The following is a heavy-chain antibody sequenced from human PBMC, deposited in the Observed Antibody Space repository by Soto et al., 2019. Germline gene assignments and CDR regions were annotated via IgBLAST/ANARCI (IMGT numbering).Heavy chain of an antibody. V-gene: IGHV3-15*01. Sequence: PGGSLRLSCAASGFTFSNAWMSWVRQAPGKGLEWVGRIKSKTDGGTTDYAAPVKGRFTISRDDSKNTLYLQMNSLKTEATAVYYCTGILYDYIWGSYPSDYWGQGTLVTVSS. CDR2: IKSKTDGGTT. J-gene: IGHJ4*02. CDR1: GFTFSNAW. CDR3: TGILYDYIWGSYPSDY. D-gene: IGHD3-16*02.